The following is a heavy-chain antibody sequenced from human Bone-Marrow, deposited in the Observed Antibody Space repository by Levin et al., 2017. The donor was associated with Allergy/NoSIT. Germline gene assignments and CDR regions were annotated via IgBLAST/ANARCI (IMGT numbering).Heavy chain of an antibody. D-gene: IGHD3-16*02. CDR3: ARGIEGAISFDL. J-gene: IGHJ2*01. V-gene: IGHV4-59*01. Sequence: SETLSLTCTVSGGSISSYYWNWIRQPPGKGLEWIGYIYYSGSTNYNPSLKSRVTISVDTSKNQFSLKLSSVTAADTAVYYCARGIEGAISFDLWGRGTLVSVSS. CDR2: IYYSGST. CDR1: GGSISSYY.